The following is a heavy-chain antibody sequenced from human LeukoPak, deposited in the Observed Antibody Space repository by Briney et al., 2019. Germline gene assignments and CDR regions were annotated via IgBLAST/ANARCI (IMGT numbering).Heavy chain of an antibody. CDR1: GGSISSYY. Sequence: SETLSLTCTVSGGSISSYYWSWIRQPPGKGLEWIGYIYYSGSTNYNPSLKSRVTISVDTSKNQFSLKLSSVTAADTAVYYCASGLYSYGIPTQTFDYWGQGTLVTVSS. J-gene: IGHJ4*02. V-gene: IGHV4-59*12. CDR3: ASGLYSYGIPTQTFDY. D-gene: IGHD5-18*01. CDR2: IYYSGST.